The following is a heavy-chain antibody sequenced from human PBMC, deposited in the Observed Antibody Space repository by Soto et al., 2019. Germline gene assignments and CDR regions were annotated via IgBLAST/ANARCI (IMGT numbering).Heavy chain of an antibody. Sequence: PGGSLRLSCAASGFTFSSYLMQWVRQVPGKGLVWVSRINSDGSSTSYADSVKGRFTISRDNAKNTLYLQMNSLRAEDTAVYYCARDRSNGGNPLYYFDYWGQGILVTVSS. V-gene: IGHV3-74*01. CDR2: INSDGSST. D-gene: IGHD2-15*01. CDR1: GFTFSSYL. J-gene: IGHJ4*02. CDR3: ARDRSNGGNPLYYFDY.